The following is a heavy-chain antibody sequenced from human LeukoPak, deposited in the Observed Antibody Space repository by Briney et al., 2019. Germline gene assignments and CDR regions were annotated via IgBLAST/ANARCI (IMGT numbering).Heavy chain of an antibody. Sequence: SETLSLTCTVSGGSISSSSYYWGWIRQPPGKGLEWIGSIYYSGSTYYNPSLKSRVTISVDTSKNQFSLKLSSVTAADTAVYYCARDFSGYYYDSSGSHWYFDLWGRGTLVTVSS. CDR3: ARDFSGYYYDSSGSHWYFDL. CDR2: IYYSGST. D-gene: IGHD3-22*01. V-gene: IGHV4-39*07. CDR1: GGSISSSSYY. J-gene: IGHJ2*01.